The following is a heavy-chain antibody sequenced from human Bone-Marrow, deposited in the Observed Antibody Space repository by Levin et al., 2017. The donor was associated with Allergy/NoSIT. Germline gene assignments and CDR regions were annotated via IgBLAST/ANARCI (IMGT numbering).Heavy chain of an antibody. CDR3: AKGLDGYVSNASDI. J-gene: IGHJ3*02. CDR1: FLLFSSSS. CDR2: IRWNSVSI. D-gene: IGHD5-24*01. V-gene: IGHV3-9*01. Sequence: GGSLRLSFSSSFLLFSSSSLPFFLPSPLRGLAWVSGIRWNSVSIGYADSVKGRFTISRDNAKNFVYLQMNSLRAEDTALYYCAKGLDGYVSNASDIGGHGTMVTVSS.